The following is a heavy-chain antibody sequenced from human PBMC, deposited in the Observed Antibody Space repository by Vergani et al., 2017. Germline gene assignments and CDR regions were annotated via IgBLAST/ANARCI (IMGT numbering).Heavy chain of an antibody. CDR1: GGSFTSYH. CDR3: ARGNTETNGHLYYYYYMDV. V-gene: IGHV4-34*01. D-gene: IGHD4-11*01. CDR2: IDHTGRP. J-gene: IGHJ6*03. Sequence: QVQLQQWGGGLLKPSETLSLTCVVNGGSFTSYHWTWIRQSPGEGLEWVGDIDHTGRPDYNPSLKSRLTMSVDKSQNQFSLTLNSVTATDTAIYFCARGNTETNGHLYYYYYMDVWGQGTAVTVS.